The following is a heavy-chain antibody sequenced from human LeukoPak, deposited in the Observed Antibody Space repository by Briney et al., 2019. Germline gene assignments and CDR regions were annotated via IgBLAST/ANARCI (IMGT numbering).Heavy chain of an antibody. D-gene: IGHD5-24*01. V-gene: IGHV1-3*03. CDR2: INAGNGNT. Sequence: ASEKVSCKASGYTFTRYAMHWVRQAPGQRLEWMGWINAGNGNTKYSQEFQGRVTITRDTSASTAYMELSSLRSEDMAVYYCARSGHNYDAFDIWGQGTMVTVSS. CDR1: GYTFTRYA. CDR3: ARSGHNYDAFDI. J-gene: IGHJ3*02.